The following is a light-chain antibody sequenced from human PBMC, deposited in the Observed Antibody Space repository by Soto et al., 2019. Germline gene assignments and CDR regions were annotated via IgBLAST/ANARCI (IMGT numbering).Light chain of an antibody. CDR3: QQYNNWPPVT. J-gene: IGKJ1*01. Sequence: EIVITQSPATLSVSPGERATLSCRASQSVSSNLAWYQQKPGQAPRLLIYGASIRATGIPARFSGSGSGTEFTLSISSLQSKDFAVYYCQQYNNWPPVTFGQGTKVDIK. V-gene: IGKV3D-15*01. CDR1: QSVSSN. CDR2: GAS.